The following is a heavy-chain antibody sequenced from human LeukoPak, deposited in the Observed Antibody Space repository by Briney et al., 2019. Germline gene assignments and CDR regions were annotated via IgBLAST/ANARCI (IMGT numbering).Heavy chain of an antibody. CDR1: GFTFGSYN. V-gene: IGHV3-48*02. D-gene: IGHD6-13*01. J-gene: IGHJ4*02. Sequence: GGSLRLSCAASGFTFGSYNINWVRQAPGKGLEWVSYITSSSSTIYYAESVKGRFSISRDNAKNSLYLQMNSLRDEDTAVYYCAREASLYTSSWAVDYWGQGTLVTVSS. CDR2: ITSSSSTI. CDR3: AREASLYTSSWAVDY.